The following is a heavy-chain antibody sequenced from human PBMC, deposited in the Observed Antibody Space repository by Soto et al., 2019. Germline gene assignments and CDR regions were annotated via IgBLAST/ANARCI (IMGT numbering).Heavy chain of an antibody. CDR2: VYSSNSHT. D-gene: IGHD5-12*01. J-gene: IGHJ4*02. Sequence: GGSLRLSCAASGFTFSNYAMSWVRQAPGKGLEWVSTVYSSNSHTNYADSVMGRFTISRDNSKNTLYLQMDSLRAEDTAIYYCAKDQVVDTGYDIDYWGQGTLVTVSS. V-gene: IGHV3-23*01. CDR1: GFTFSNYA. CDR3: AKDQVVDTGYDIDY.